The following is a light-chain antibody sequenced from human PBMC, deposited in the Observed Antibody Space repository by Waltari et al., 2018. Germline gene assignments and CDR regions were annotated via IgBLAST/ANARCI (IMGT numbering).Light chain of an antibody. CDR3: QQYGSSRFT. CDR1: QSVSSSY. CDR2: GAS. V-gene: IGKV3-20*01. Sequence: EIVLTQSPGTLSLSPGESASPSCRASQSVSSSYLAWYQQKPGQAPRLLIYGASSRATGIPDRFSGSGSGTDFTLTISRLEPEDFAVYYCQQYGSSRFTFGPGTKVDIK. J-gene: IGKJ3*01.